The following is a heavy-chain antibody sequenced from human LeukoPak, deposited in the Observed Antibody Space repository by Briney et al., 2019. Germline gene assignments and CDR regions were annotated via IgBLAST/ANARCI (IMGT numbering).Heavy chain of an antibody. J-gene: IGHJ4*02. D-gene: IGHD6-13*01. CDR1: GFTFSSYE. Sequence: SGRSPRLSCAASGFTFSSYEMNWVRQAPGKGLEWVSYISSSGSTIYYADSVRGRFTISRDNAKNSLYLQMNSLGAEDTAVYYCARGQLAAAGYFDYWGQGTLVTDPS. CDR3: ARGQLAAAGYFDY. CDR2: ISSSGSTI. V-gene: IGHV3-48*03.